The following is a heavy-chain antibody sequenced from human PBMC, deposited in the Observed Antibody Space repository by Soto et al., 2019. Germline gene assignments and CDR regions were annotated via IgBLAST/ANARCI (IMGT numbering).Heavy chain of an antibody. V-gene: IGHV4-34*01. CDR2: INHVGGT. CDR3: VRIRYQLPSSVLWLDP. J-gene: IGHJ5*02. Sequence: SETLSLTCAVYGGFLSESYWTWIRQPPGKGLEWIGEINHVGGTNYNPSLKSRVTMSVDTSQNQFSLRLISVTAADTAMYFCVRIRYQLPSSVLWLDPWGQGTPATVSS. D-gene: IGHD3-16*01. CDR1: GGFLSESY.